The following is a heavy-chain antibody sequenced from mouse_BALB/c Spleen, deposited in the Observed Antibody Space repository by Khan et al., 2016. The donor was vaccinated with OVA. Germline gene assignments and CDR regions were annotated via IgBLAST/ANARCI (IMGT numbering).Heavy chain of an antibody. Sequence: QVQLQQSGGDLMKPGASVKISCKATGYTFSSYWIEWVKQRPGHGLEWIGQIFPGSVSTTYNEKFKGKATFTADTSSNTAYMQLSSLTSEDSAVYYCARGGCGGFDYWGQGTMVTVSA. J-gene: IGHJ3*01. V-gene: IGHV1-9*01. CDR1: GYTFSSYW. CDR2: IFPGSVST. CDR3: ARGGCGGFDY.